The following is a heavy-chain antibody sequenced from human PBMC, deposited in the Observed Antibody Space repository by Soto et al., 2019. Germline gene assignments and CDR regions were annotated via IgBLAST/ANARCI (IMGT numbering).Heavy chain of an antibody. V-gene: IGHV4-34*01. CDR3: ARHVRGVTDYYYGMDV. Sequence: PSDSVSLTCAVYGGSFSGYYWSLIRQTPGKGLEWIGEINHSGSTNYNPSLKSRVTISVDTSKNQFSLKLSSVTAADTAVYYCARHVRGVTDYYYGMDVWGQGTTVTVSS. D-gene: IGHD3-10*02. CDR1: GGSFSGYY. CDR2: INHSGST. J-gene: IGHJ6*02.